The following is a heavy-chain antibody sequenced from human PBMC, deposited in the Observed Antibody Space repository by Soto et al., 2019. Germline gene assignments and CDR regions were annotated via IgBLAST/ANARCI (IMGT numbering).Heavy chain of an antibody. V-gene: IGHV1-3*01. J-gene: IGHJ4*02. D-gene: IGHD2-15*01. CDR2: INAGNGNI. CDR3: AREYCTGGTCYSFFDY. Sequence: EQRLEWMAWINAGNGNIKYSQKFQARVTITRDTSASTAYMELSSLRSEDTAVYYCAREYCTGGTCYSFFDYWGQGSLVTVSS.